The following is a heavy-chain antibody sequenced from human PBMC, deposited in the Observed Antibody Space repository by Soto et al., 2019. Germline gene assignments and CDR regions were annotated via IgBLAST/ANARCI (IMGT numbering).Heavy chain of an antibody. CDR3: ARHGFYGDYASNYFDP. Sequence: PGESLKISCEGFGYNFATYWIAWVRQMPGKGLEYMGIIYPGDSDSRYSPSFQGQVTFSADKSISTAYMQWSSLKASDTAMYYCARHGFYGDYASNYFDPWCQGTLVTVSS. D-gene: IGHD4-17*01. CDR2: IYPGDSDS. CDR1: GYNFATYW. J-gene: IGHJ5*02. V-gene: IGHV5-51*01.